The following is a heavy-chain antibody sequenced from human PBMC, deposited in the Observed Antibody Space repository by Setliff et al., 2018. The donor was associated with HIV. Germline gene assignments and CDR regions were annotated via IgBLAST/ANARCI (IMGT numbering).Heavy chain of an antibody. CDR1: GFTFRSYG. CDR2: IWYDGSNK. V-gene: IGHV3-33*06. Sequence: SLRLSCAASGFTFRSYGMHWVRQAPGKGLQWVAVIWYDGSNKYYADSVKGRFTISRDNIKNTLYLQMNSLRAEDTAVYYCAKGSIAAAAPEGIFDYWGQGTLVTVSS. CDR3: AKGSIAAAAPEGIFDY. J-gene: IGHJ4*02. D-gene: IGHD6-13*01.